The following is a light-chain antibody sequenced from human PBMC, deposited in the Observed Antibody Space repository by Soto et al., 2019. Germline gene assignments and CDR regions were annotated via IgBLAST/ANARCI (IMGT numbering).Light chain of an antibody. CDR1: QSISSW. CDR3: QQYNSYPLT. CDR2: KAS. V-gene: IGKV1-5*03. J-gene: IGKJ4*01. Sequence: DIQMTQSTSTLSASVGDRVTITCRASQSISSWLAWYQQKPGKAPKLLIYKASSLESGVPSRFSGSGSGTEFTLNISSLQPDDFATYYCQQYNSYPLTFGVGTKVEIK.